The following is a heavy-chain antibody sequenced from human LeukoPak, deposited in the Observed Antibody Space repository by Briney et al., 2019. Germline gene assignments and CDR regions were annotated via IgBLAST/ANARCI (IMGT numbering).Heavy chain of an antibody. D-gene: IGHD2-15*01. Sequence: GGSQRLSCAASGFTFSDYYMSWIRQAPGKGLEWVSYISSSGSTIYYADSVKGRFTISRDNAKNSLYLQMNSLRVEDTAVYYCARISDCSGGSCYSKNYWGQGTLVTVSS. CDR1: GFTFSDYY. V-gene: IGHV3-11*04. CDR2: ISSSGSTI. CDR3: ARISDCSGGSCYSKNY. J-gene: IGHJ4*02.